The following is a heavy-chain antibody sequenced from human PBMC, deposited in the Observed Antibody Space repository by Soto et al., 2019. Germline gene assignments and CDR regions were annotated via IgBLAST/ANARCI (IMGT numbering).Heavy chain of an antibody. CDR1: CGSISSSNW. CDR2: IYHSGST. J-gene: IGHJ6*02. V-gene: IGHV4-4*02. D-gene: IGHD6-19*01. CDR3: ARNTVAGAINYYGMDV. Sequence: QVQLQESGPGLVKPSVTRSLTCAVSCGSISSSNWWSWVRQPPGKGLEWIGEIYHSGSTNYNPSLKSRVTISVDKSKNQFSLKLSSVTAADTAVYYCARNTVAGAINYYGMDVWGQGTTVTVSS.